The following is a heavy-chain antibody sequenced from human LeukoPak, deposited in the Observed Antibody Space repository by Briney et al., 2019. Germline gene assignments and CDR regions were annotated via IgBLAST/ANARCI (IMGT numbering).Heavy chain of an antibody. CDR3: ASPYSSSWYGWFDP. Sequence: GASVKVSCKASGGTFSSYAISWVRQAPGQGLEWMGGIIPIFGTANYAQKFQGRVTITADESTSTAYVELSSRRSEDTAVYYCASPYSSSWYGWFDPWGQGTLVTVSS. J-gene: IGHJ5*02. CDR2: IIPIFGTA. CDR1: GGTFSSYA. V-gene: IGHV1-69*13. D-gene: IGHD6-13*01.